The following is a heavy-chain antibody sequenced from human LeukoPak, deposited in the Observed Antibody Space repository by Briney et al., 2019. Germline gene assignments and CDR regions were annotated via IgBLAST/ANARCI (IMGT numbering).Heavy chain of an antibody. CDR2: IYYSGST. Sequence: SQTLSLTCTVSGGSISSGSYYWSWIRQPPGKGLEWIGYIYYSGSTNYNPSLKSRVTISVDTSKNQFSLKLSSVTAADTAVYYCARGMKYSSSWYGRFDYWGQGTLVTVSS. V-gene: IGHV4-61*01. CDR1: GGSISSGSYY. CDR3: ARGMKYSSSWYGRFDY. J-gene: IGHJ4*02. D-gene: IGHD6-13*01.